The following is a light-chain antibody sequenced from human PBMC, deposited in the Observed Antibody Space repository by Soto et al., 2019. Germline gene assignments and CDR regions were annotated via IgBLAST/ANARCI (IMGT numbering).Light chain of an antibody. CDR2: ATS. CDR3: QQYGSSPLIT. V-gene: IGKV3-20*01. Sequence: EIVLTQSPGTLSLSPGEGATLSCRASQSVSSSYLAWYQQKAGQAPRLLVFATSSRATGIPDRFSGSGSGTDFTLTISRLEPEDFAVYYCQQYGSSPLITCGGGTKVEIK. J-gene: IGKJ4*01. CDR1: QSVSSSY.